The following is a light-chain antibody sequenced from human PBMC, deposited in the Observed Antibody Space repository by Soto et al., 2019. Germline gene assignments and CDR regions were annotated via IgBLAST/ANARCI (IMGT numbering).Light chain of an antibody. CDR2: DAS. J-gene: IGKJ4*01. V-gene: IGKV3-11*01. CDR3: QQRSIWPPA. Sequence: ETVVTQSPATLSLSPGERATLSCRASQSVGTYLAWYQQKPGQAPRLLIYDASKRATDIPVRFSGSGSGTDFTLTISSLEPEDFAVYYCQQRSIWPPAFGGGTKVEIK. CDR1: QSVGTY.